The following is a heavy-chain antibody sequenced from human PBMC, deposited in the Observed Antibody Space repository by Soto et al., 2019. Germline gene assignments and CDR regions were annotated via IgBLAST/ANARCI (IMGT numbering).Heavy chain of an antibody. V-gene: IGHV3-21*01. D-gene: IGHD3-16*01. CDR3: ARDWGGEGTFDY. CDR1: GFTLSSYS. CDR2: ISSSSSYI. Sequence: EVQLVESGGGLVKPGGSLRLSCAASGFTLSSYSMNWVRQAPGKGLEWVSSISSSSSYIYYADSVKGRFTISRDNAKTSLYLQMNSLRAEDTAVYYYARDWGGEGTFDYWGQGTLVTVSS. J-gene: IGHJ4*02.